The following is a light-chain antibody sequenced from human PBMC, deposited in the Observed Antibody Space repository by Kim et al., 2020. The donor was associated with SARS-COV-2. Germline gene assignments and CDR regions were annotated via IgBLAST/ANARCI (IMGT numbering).Light chain of an antibody. J-gene: IGLJ2*01. CDR1: TSDVGRYNL. V-gene: IGLV2-23*02. Sequence: QSALTQPASVSGSPGQSITISCTGTTSDVGRYNLVSWYQHYPGKAPTFLIFEVNKRPSGVSDRFSGSKSGSTASLTISGLRAEDEADYYCCSYRHSSTLVFGGGTQLTVL. CDR2: EVN. CDR3: CSYRHSSTLV.